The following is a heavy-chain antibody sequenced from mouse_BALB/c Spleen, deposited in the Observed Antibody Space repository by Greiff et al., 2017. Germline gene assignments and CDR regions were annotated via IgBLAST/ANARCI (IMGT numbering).Heavy chain of an antibody. J-gene: IGHJ4*01. CDR1: GYTFSSYW. Sequence: QVQLQQSGAELMKPGASVKISCKATGYTFSSYWIEWVKQRPGHGLEWIGEILPGSGSTNYNEKFKGKATFTADTSSNTAYMQLSSLTSEDSAVYYCAKIRHPLDYAMDYWGQGTSVTVSS. D-gene: IGHD2-4*01. CDR3: AKIRHPLDYAMDY. V-gene: IGHV1-9*01. CDR2: ILPGSGST.